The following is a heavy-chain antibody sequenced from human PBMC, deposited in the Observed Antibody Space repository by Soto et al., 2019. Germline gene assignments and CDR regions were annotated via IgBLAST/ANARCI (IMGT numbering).Heavy chain of an antibody. CDR2: ISYDGSNK. D-gene: IGHD3-22*01. V-gene: IGHV3-30-3*01. CDR1: GFTFSSYA. CDR3: ARDVGYYDSSGFFDY. J-gene: IGHJ4*02. Sequence: QVQLVESGGGVVQPGRSLRLSCAASGFTFSSYAMHWVRQAPGKGLEWVAVISYDGSNKYYADSVKGRFTISRDNSKNTLYLQMNSLRAEDTAVYYCARDVGYYDSSGFFDYWGQGTLVTVSS.